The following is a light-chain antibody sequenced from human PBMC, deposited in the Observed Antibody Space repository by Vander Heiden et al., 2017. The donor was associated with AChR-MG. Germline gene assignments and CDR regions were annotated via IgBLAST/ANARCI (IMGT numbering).Light chain of an antibody. J-gene: IGLJ2*01. V-gene: IGLV1-51*01. CDR2: DNY. Sequence: QSVLTHPPPGSAAPGQTVTVSCSGRNSNIGNKYVSWYQQRPGTAPKLLIYDNYKRPSGIPERFSTSKSGTSATLGITRLQTADEADYYCATWDSSLSAGVFGGGTKLTVL. CDR1: NSNIGNKY. CDR3: ATWDSSLSAGV.